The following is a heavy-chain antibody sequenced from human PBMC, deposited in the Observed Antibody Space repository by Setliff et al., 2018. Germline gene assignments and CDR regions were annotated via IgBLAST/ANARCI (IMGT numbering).Heavy chain of an antibody. J-gene: IGHJ4*02. CDR3: ARDTNYEGAYDS. CDR1: GSSFTNYW. D-gene: IGHD3-3*01. CDR2: IYPGDSDS. Sequence: ESLKISCNGSGSSFTNYWIGWVRQMPGKGLEWMGIIYPGDSDSRYSTSFQCHSSISVDKSSNTAFLQWSSMKALDTAMYYCARDTNYEGAYDSWGQGTLVTVSS. V-gene: IGHV5-51*01.